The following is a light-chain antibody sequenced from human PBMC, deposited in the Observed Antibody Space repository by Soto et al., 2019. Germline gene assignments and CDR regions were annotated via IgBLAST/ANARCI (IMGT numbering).Light chain of an antibody. J-gene: IGKJ1*01. Sequence: EVVMTQSPATLSVSPGEGVTLSCRASQGIGDTLAWYQHKPGQTPRLLIYDTSTRATGVPARFSGSRSGPEFTLTISSLEPEDSAVYHCQQYGSSWWAFGHGTKVDIK. CDR3: QQYGSSWWA. V-gene: IGKV3-15*01. CDR2: DTS. CDR1: QGIGDT.